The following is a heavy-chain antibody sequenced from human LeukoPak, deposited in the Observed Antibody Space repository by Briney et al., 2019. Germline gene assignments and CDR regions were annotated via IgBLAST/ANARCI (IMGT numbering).Heavy chain of an antibody. CDR1: GGSFSDYY. J-gene: IGHJ6*03. V-gene: IGHV4-34*01. D-gene: IGHD5-18*01. CDR3: ARVGYRYVINDWSRTGLGAYPTKYYYHMDV. Sequence: SETLSLTCAVYGGSFSDYYWSWIRQPPGKGLEWIGEINPSESTTYSPSLQSRVTISVDTSKNQFSLKLSSVAAADTAVYFCARVGYRYVINDWSRTGLGAYPTKYYYHMDVWDKGTTVTVSS. CDR2: INPSEST.